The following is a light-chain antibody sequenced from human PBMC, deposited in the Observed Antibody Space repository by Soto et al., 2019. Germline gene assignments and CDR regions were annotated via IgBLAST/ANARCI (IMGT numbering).Light chain of an antibody. CDR1: QGISSY. CDR3: QQLNSYPVP. Sequence: DIPLTQSPSFLSESVGDRVTITCRASQGISSYLAWYQQEPGKAPKLLIYAASTLQSGVPSRFSGSGSGTEFTLTISSLQPEDFATYYCQQLNSYPVPFGQGTKVEIK. CDR2: AAS. V-gene: IGKV1-9*01. J-gene: IGKJ1*01.